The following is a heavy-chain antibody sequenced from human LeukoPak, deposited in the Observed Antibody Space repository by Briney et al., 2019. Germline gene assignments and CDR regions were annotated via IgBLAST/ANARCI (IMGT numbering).Heavy chain of an antibody. CDR2: INPNSGGT. J-gene: IGHJ4*02. V-gene: IGHV1-2*02. CDR1: GYTFTGYY. D-gene: IGHD6-19*01. Sequence: ASVKVSCKASGYTFTGYYMHWVRQAAGQGLEWMGWINPNSGGTNYAQRFQGRVTMTRDTSISTAYMELSRLRSDDTAVYYCAKRVSSGWSYFDYWGQGTLVTVSS. CDR3: AKRVSSGWSYFDY.